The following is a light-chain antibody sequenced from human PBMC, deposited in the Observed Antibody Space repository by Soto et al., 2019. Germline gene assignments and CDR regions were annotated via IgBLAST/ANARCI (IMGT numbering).Light chain of an antibody. CDR2: GND. J-gene: IGLJ3*02. Sequence: QSVLTQPPSASGTPGQRVTISCSGSNSNVGNNTVNWYQQFPGTSPRHLIEGNDHRPSGVPDRFSGSKSANSASLAISGLKSEDEADDYCAAWDDGLNGWLFGGGTKLTVL. V-gene: IGLV1-44*01. CDR1: NSNVGNNT. CDR3: AAWDDGLNGWL.